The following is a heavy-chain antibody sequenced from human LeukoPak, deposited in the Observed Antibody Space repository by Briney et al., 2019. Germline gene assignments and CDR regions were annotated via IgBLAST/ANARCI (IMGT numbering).Heavy chain of an antibody. D-gene: IGHD1-1*01. V-gene: IGHV3-23*01. Sequence: GGSLRLSCAISGFIFNTNGMNWVRQSPGKGLEWLATIAGGDESTYYADSVKGRFAISRDNSKNTVFLHMNSLRVEDTAVYYCARDVYWSLDYWGQGTPVTVSS. CDR1: GFIFNTNG. CDR2: IAGGDEST. J-gene: IGHJ4*02. CDR3: ARDVYWSLDY.